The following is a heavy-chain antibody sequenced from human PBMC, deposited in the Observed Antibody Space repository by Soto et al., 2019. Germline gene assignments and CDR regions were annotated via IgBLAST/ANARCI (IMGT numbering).Heavy chain of an antibody. CDR1: GGSFSGYY. V-gene: IGHV4-34*01. CDR2: INHSGST. J-gene: IGHJ5*02. D-gene: IGHD6-13*01. CDR3: ARNLVLGFEP. Sequence: QVQLQKWGAGLLKPSETLSLTCAVYGGSFSGYYWSWIRQPPGKGLEWIGEINHSGSTNYNPSLKSRVPISVDTSKNHFSRKLSSVTAAGAAVYYCARNLVLGFEPWGQGTLVTVSS.